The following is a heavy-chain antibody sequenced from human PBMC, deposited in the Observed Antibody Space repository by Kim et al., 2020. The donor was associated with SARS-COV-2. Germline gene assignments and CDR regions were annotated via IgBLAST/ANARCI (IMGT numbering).Heavy chain of an antibody. D-gene: IGHD3-10*01. Sequence: DSGEGRFTISRDNSKNTLYLQMNSLRAEDTAVYYCAKFPAPVPPDAFDIWGQGTMVTVSS. V-gene: IGHV3-23*01. CDR3: AKFPAPVPPDAFDI. J-gene: IGHJ3*02.